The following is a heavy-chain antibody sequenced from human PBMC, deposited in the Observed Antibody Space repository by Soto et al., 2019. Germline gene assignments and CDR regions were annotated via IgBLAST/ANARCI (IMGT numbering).Heavy chain of an antibody. V-gene: IGHV3-21*01. CDR2: ISSSSSYI. CDR3: ARDTVGNWNDVPDAFDI. J-gene: IGHJ3*02. CDR1: GFTFSSHS. D-gene: IGHD1-20*01. Sequence: GGSLRLSCAASGFTFSSHSMNWVRQAPGKGLEWVSSISSSSSYIYYADSVKGRFTISRDNAKNSLYLQMNSLRAEDTAVYYCARDTVGNWNDVPDAFDIWGQGTMVTVSS.